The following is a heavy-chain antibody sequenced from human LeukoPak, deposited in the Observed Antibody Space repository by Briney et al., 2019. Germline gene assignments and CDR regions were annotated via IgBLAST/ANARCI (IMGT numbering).Heavy chain of an antibody. Sequence: SVKVSCKASGGTFSSYAISWVRQAPGQGLEWMGRIIPIFGTANYAQKFQGRVTITTDESTSTAYMELRSLRSEDTAVYYCARPLKTSYYDTSGAPGYWGQGTLVTVSS. V-gene: IGHV1-69*05. CDR3: ARPLKTSYYDTSGAPGY. J-gene: IGHJ4*02. D-gene: IGHD3-22*01. CDR1: GGTFSSYA. CDR2: IIPIFGTA.